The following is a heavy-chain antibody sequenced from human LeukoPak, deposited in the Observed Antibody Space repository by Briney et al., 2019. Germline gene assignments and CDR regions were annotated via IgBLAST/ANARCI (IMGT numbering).Heavy chain of an antibody. CDR1: RFTFITYW. CDR3: ARAKGAAGTYLFDY. CDR2: IKQDGSEK. V-gene: IGHV3-7*03. D-gene: IGHD6-13*01. Sequence: GGSLRLSCAAARFTFITYWMSWVRRAPGKGLEWVANIKQDGSEKYYVDSVKGRFTISRDNAKNSLYPQMNSLRVEDTAVYYCARAKGAAGTYLFDYWGQGTLVTVSS. J-gene: IGHJ4*02.